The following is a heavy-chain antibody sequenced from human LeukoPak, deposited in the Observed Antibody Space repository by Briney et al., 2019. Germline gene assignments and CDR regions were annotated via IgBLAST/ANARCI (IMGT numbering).Heavy chain of an antibody. D-gene: IGHD7-27*01. J-gene: IGHJ3*02. Sequence: GGSLRLSCAASGFTFSNAWMSWVRQAPGKGLEWVGRIKSKTDGGTTDYAAPVKGRFTISRDDSKNTLYLQMDSLKTEDTAVYYCTTEWGQGAFDIWGQGTMVTVSS. V-gene: IGHV3-15*01. CDR2: IKSKTDGGTT. CDR3: TTEWGQGAFDI. CDR1: GFTFSNAW.